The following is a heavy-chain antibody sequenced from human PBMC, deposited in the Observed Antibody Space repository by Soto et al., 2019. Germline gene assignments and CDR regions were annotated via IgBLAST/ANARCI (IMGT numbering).Heavy chain of an antibody. Sequence: GGSLRLSCAGSGFPLSDHYIDRVRPAPGKGLEWVGRSRDKPQGYSTAYAASVKGRFTTSRDESKNSAYLQMNSLKTEDTAVYYRVRATYSSDSSGYTRCLRYWGQGTLVTVSS. V-gene: IGHV3-72*01. D-gene: IGHD3-22*01. J-gene: IGHJ4*02. CDR1: GFPLSDHY. CDR3: VRATYSSDSSGYTRCLRY. CDR2: SRDKPQGYST.